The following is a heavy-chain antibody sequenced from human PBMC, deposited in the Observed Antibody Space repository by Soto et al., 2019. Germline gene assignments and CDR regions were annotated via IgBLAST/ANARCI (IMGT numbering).Heavy chain of an antibody. D-gene: IGHD2-15*01. J-gene: IGHJ6*02. CDR1: GSTFPSSG. Sequence: VKFSCPPSGSTFPSSGISWVRQANGKLLEWMGWISAYNGNTNYAQKLQGRVTMTTDTSTSTAYMELRSLRSDDTAVYYCAREHEVWDIVVVVAAKWYYYGRDGWGQGTTVTVS. V-gene: IGHV1-18*01. CDR2: ISAYNGNT. CDR3: AREHEVWDIVVVVAAKWYYYGRDG.